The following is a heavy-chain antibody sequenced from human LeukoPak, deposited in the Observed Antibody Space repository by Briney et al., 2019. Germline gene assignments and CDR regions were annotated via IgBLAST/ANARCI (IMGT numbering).Heavy chain of an antibody. CDR2: ISGSGGST. J-gene: IGHJ4*02. CDR1: GFTFSSYA. Sequence: PGGTPRLSCAASGFTFSSYAMNWVRQAPGKGLEWVSAISGSGGSTYYAGSVKGRFTISRDNSKNTLYLQMNSLRAEDTAVYYCARSSRWLHRGYFDYWGQGTLVTVSS. CDR3: ARSSRWLHRGYFDY. V-gene: IGHV3-23*01. D-gene: IGHD5-24*01.